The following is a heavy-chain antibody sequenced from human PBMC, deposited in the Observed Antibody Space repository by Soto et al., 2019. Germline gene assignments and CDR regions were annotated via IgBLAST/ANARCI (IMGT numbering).Heavy chain of an antibody. CDR1: GGSIRSLNW. Sequence: PSETLSLTCAVSGGSIRSLNWWSWVRQPPGKGLEWIGEVYDDGTTNYNPSLTSRVTTSVDKSKNQFSLKLRSMTAADTAVYYCAKGAIPYCMDVWGQGTTVTVSS. V-gene: IGHV4-4*02. CDR2: VYDDGTT. J-gene: IGHJ6*02. CDR3: AKGAIPYCMDV.